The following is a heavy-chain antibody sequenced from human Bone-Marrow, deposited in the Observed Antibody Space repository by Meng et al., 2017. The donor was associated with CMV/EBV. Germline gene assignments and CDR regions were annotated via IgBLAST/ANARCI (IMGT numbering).Heavy chain of an antibody. CDR1: GYTFTSYG. CDR2: ISAYNGNT. Sequence: ASVKVSCKASGYTFTSYGISWVRQAHGQGLEWMGWISAYNGNTGYAQKFQGRVTMTRNTSISTAYMELSSLRSEDTVVYYCARGRDFWSGYYAHGPSHYYYYGMDVCGQGTTVAASS. D-gene: IGHD3-3*01. CDR3: ARGRDFWSGYYAHGPSHYYYYGMDV. V-gene: IGHV1-8*02. J-gene: IGHJ6*01.